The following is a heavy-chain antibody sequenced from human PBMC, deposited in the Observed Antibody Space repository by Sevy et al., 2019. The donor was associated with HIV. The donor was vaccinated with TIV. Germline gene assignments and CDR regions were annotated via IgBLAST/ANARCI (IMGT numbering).Heavy chain of an antibody. CDR1: GFTFSSYA. V-gene: IGHV3-33*01. D-gene: IGHD5-18*01. J-gene: IGHJ4*02. CDR2: IWYDGSIK. CDR3: ARGEGDSYGYAPRV. Sequence: GGSLRPSCAASGFTFSSYAMHWVRQAPGKGLEWVAVIWYDGSIKYYIDSVEGRFTISRDNSKNTLYLQMSSLRVEDTAVYYCARGEGDSYGYAPRVWGQGTLVTVSS.